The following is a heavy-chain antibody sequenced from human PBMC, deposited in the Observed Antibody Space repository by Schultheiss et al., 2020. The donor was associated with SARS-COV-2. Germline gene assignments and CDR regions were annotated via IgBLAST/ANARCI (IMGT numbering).Heavy chain of an antibody. D-gene: IGHD3-22*01. J-gene: IGHJ4*02. Sequence: GGSLRLSCAASGFIFSTYGMTWVRQVPGEGLEWVSAIYGGGRSTSYADSVKGRYTISRDNSKNTLYLQINSLRAEDTDVYYCARDLTAYYYDSSGYQYPDYWGQGTLVTVSS. CDR2: IYGGGRST. CDR3: ARDLTAYYYDSSGYQYPDY. CDR1: GFIFSTYG. V-gene: IGHV3-23*01.